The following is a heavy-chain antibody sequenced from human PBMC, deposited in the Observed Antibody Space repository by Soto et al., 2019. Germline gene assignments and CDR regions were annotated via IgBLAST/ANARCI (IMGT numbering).Heavy chain of an antibody. CDR1: GFTFSTYG. V-gene: IGHV3-33*01. CDR3: SRDQSDSGGYSQY. J-gene: IGHJ1*01. Sequence: PGGSLRLSCEAYGFTFSTYGMHWIRQAPGKGLEGLAIIWNDGSNEYYADSVKGRFTISRDNSKNTVHLQLNNLRAEDTAVYFCSRDQSDSGGYSQYWGQGTLATGSS. CDR2: IWNDGSNE. D-gene: IGHD3-22*01.